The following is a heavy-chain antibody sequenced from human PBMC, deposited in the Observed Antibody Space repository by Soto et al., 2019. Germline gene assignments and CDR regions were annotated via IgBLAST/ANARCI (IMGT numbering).Heavy chain of an antibody. CDR3: ARDGPYYYASRMDV. V-gene: IGHV3-53*04. Sequence: EVQLVESGGGLVQPGGSLRLSCVGSWIPGSSNFMTLVPQASGKGLEWVSVLHSGGDTYYANSVKGRFTISRHDSTNTLFLQMNSLTAEDTAVYYCARDGPYYYASRMDVWGQGTTVTVSS. D-gene: IGHD3-10*01. J-gene: IGHJ6*02. CDR1: WIPGSSNF. CDR2: LHSGGDT.